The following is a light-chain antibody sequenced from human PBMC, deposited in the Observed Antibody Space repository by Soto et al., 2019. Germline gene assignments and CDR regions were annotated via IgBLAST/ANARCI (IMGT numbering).Light chain of an antibody. Sequence: QSALTQPASVSGSPGQSITISCIGTSSDVGGYNFVSWYQQHPGKAPKLMIYEVSNRPSGIPDRFSGSKSDNTASLTVSGLQGEDEADYYCSSYAGSKNFVVFGGGTKVTVL. CDR2: EVS. CDR3: SSYAGSKNFVV. J-gene: IGLJ2*01. CDR1: SSDVGGYNF. V-gene: IGLV2-8*01.